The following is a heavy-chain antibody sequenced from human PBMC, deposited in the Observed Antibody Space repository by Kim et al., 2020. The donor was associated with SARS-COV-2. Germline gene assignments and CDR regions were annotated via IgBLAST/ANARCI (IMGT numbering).Heavy chain of an antibody. J-gene: IGHJ5*02. D-gene: IGHD6-13*01. CDR1: GASGFSFSNYA. CDR2: ITGSGGT. V-gene: IGHV3-23*01. Sequence: GGSLRLSCAASGASGFSFSNYAMTWVHQAPGKGLEWVSTITGSGGTFYGVSVKGRFTISRDISKNTLFLQMNTLRADDTAMYYCAKGRSAGKVDWFDPWG. CDR3: AKGRSAGKVDWFDP.